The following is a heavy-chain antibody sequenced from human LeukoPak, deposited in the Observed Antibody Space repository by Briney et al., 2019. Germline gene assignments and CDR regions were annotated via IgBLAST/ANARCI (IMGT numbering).Heavy chain of an antibody. CDR3: ARNSVGSDLDYYYGMDV. D-gene: IGHD2-2*01. CDR1: GFTFSSYS. J-gene: IGHJ6*02. Sequence: PGGSQRLSCAASGFTFSSYSMNWVRQAPGKGLEWVSSISSSSSYIYYADSVKGRFTISRDNAKNSLYLQMNSLRAEDTAVYYCARNSVGSDLDYYYGMDVWGQGTTVTVSS. V-gene: IGHV3-21*01. CDR2: ISSSSSYI.